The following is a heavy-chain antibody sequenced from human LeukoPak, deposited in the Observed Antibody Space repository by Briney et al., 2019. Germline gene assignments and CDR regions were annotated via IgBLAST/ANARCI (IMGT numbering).Heavy chain of an antibody. J-gene: IGHJ4*02. V-gene: IGHV4-38-2*01. CDR1: GYPMSSDYY. CDR2: DSHGGRT. CDR3: AGIVGNIEVFDY. D-gene: IGHD1-26*01. Sequence: SETLSLTCVVSGYPMSSDYYWGWVRQPPGKGLEWIVSDSHGGRTYYNPSFKSRVTTSVDTSKNEVSLRLRSVTAADTAVYYCAGIVGNIEVFDYWGRGTLVTVSS.